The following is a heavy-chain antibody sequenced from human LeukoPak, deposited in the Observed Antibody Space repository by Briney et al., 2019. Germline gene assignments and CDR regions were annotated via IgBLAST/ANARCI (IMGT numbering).Heavy chain of an antibody. J-gene: IGHJ3*02. V-gene: IGHV5-51*01. CDR3: ARQYNPLSIAAAGGGAFDI. D-gene: IGHD6-13*01. CDR1: GYSSYW. CDR2: IYPGDSDT. Sequence: GESLKISCKGSGYSSYWIGWVRQMPGKGLEWMGIIYPGDSDTRYSPSFQGQVTISADKSISTAYLQWSSLKASDTAMYYCARQYNPLSIAAAGGGAFDIWGQGTMVTVSS.